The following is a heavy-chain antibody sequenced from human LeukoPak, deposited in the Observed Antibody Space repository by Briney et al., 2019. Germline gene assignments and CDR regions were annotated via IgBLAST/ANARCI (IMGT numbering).Heavy chain of an antibody. Sequence: GESLQISCKGSGYSFTSYWIGWVRQLPGKGLEWMGIIYPGDSDTRYSPSFQGQVTISADKSISTAYLQWSSLKASDTAMYYCARPIDSSGYYYGFDYWGQGTLVTVSS. D-gene: IGHD3-22*01. J-gene: IGHJ4*02. V-gene: IGHV5-51*01. CDR1: GYSFTSYW. CDR3: ARPIDSSGYYYGFDY. CDR2: IYPGDSDT.